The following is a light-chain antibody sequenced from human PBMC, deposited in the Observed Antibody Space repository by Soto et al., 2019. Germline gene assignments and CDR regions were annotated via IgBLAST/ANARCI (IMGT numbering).Light chain of an antibody. J-gene: IGKJ1*01. CDR2: GAS. V-gene: IGKV3-15*01. Sequence: IVITQSPSHLSVSPGETATLSCRASQSVSSTLAWYQQKPGQSPRLLIYGASTRATGIPARFSGSGSGTEFTLTISSLQSEDFAVYYCQQYNNWPRTFGQVNKV. CDR1: QSVSST. CDR3: QQYNNWPRT.